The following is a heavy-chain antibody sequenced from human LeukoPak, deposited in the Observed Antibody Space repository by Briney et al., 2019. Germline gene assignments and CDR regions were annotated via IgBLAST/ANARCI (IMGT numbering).Heavy chain of an antibody. D-gene: IGHD4-17*01. CDR2: IYYSGST. V-gene: IGHV4-39*01. CDR3: ARRRGDLSYFDS. CDR1: GDSISSSTYY. J-gene: IGHJ4*02. Sequence: SETLSLTCTVSGDSISSSTYYWGWIRQPPGKGLEWIGSIYYSGSTYYNPSLKSRVTISVDTSKNQFSLKLSSVTAADTAVYYCARRRGDLSYFDSWGQGTLVTVSS.